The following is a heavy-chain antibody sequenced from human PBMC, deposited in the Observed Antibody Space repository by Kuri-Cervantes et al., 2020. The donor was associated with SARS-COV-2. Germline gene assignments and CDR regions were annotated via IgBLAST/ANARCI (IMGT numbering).Heavy chain of an antibody. Sequence: ESLKISCTVSGGSISSYYWSWIRQPPGKGLEWIGYIYYGGSTNYNPSLKSRVTISVDTSKNQFSLKLSSVTAADTAVYYCARGRSFVGNWGQGTLVTVSS. CDR2: IYYGGST. J-gene: IGHJ4*02. V-gene: IGHV4-59*12. CDR1: GGSISSYY. CDR3: ARGRSFVGN. D-gene: IGHD3-16*01.